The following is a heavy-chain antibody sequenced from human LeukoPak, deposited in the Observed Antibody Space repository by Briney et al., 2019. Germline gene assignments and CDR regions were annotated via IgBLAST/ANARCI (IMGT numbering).Heavy chain of an antibody. V-gene: IGHV4-59*01. CDR3: VRGKLGFDP. Sequence: SETLSLTCTVSGGSISPYYWSWIRQPPGKGLEWIGNIYYTGSTNYNPSLESRVTISVDTSKNQFSLKLSSVTAADTALYYCVRGKLGFDPWGQGTLVTVSS. J-gene: IGHJ5*02. CDR1: GGSISPYY. CDR2: IYYTGST.